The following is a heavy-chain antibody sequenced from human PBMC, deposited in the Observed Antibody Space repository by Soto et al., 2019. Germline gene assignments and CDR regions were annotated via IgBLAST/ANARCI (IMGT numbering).Heavy chain of an antibody. CDR2: VYYRGRS. J-gene: IGHJ4*02. Sequence: SETLSLTCTVSGGSVTNSSYYWGWIRQSPGKGLEWIGSVYYRGRSYSKSSVKSRVTISVDTSKIRFSPSLTSVTASDTAVYFCVSQRTTVPTQAYFDYWGPGALVTVSS. D-gene: IGHD4-17*01. CDR3: VSQRTTVPTQAYFDY. CDR1: GGSVTNSSYY. V-gene: IGHV4-39*01.